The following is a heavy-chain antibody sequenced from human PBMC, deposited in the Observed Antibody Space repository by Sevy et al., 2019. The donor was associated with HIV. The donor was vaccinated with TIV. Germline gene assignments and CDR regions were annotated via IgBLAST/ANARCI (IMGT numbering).Heavy chain of an antibody. J-gene: IGHJ3*02. V-gene: IGHV3-48*03. D-gene: IGHD1-26*01. CDR1: GFTFSNYE. CDR2: ISSSGSSI. Sequence: GGSLRLSCVASGFTFSNYEMNWVRQAPGKGLEWVSYISSSGSSIYYADSVKGRFSISRDNAKNSLFLQVNSLRAEDTAGYYCARDLGSPDAFDIWGQGTMVTVSS. CDR3: ARDLGSPDAFDI.